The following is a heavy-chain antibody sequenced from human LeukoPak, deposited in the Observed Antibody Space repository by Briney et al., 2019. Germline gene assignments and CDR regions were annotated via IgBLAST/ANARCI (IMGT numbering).Heavy chain of an antibody. V-gene: IGHV5-51*01. CDR2: IYPGDSDT. Sequence: GESLKISCKGSGYSFTSYWIGWVRQMPGKGLEWMGIIYPGDSDTRYSPSFQGQVTISADKSISTAYLQWSSLKASDTAMYYCARQPYYDYVWGSFSPGYYFDYWGQGTLVTVSS. J-gene: IGHJ4*02. D-gene: IGHD3-16*01. CDR3: ARQPYYDYVWGSFSPGYYFDY. CDR1: GYSFTSYW.